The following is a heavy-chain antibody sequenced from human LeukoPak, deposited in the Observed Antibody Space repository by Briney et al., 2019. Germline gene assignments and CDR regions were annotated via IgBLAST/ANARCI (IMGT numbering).Heavy chain of an antibody. J-gene: IGHJ3*02. CDR3: ARVGYDSSGQHAFDI. CDR2: IYYSGST. V-gene: IGHV4-30-4*08. CDR1: GGSISSGDYY. D-gene: IGHD3-22*01. Sequence: SQTLSLTCTVSGGSISSGDYYWSWIRQPPGKGLEWIGYIYYSGSTYYNPSLKSRVTISADTSKNQFSLKLSSVTAADTAVYYCARVGYDSSGQHAFDIWGQGTMVTVSS.